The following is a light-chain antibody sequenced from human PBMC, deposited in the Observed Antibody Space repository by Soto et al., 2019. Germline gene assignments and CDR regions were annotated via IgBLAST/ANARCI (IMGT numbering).Light chain of an antibody. CDR3: QQYGSSHPIT. J-gene: IGKJ5*01. V-gene: IGKV3-20*01. CDR2: AAS. CDR1: QSVSNNY. Sequence: IVFTPSPGTPFLSPGERSPLSCRGSQSVSNNYLAWYQQKPGLAPRLLIYAASSRATDIPDRVSGSGSGTHFTLTINRLEPEDSALYYCQQYGSSHPITFGQGTRLEIK.